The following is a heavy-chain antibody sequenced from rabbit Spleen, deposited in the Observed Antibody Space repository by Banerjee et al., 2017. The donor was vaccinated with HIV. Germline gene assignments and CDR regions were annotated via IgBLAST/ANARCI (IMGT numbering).Heavy chain of an antibody. Sequence: QEQLAESGGSLIQPWSSLKLSCTVSGFDIRKYGVTWVRQAPGKGLEWIGYIDPFFGVSYYTTWVNGRFTISSHDAQNTLYLQLSSLTAADTATYFCVRARPYPFVLWGPGTLVTVS. D-gene: IGHD1-1*01. J-gene: IGHJ4*01. V-gene: IGHV1S47*01. CDR3: VRARPYPFVL. CDR1: GFDIRKYG. CDR2: IDPFFGVS.